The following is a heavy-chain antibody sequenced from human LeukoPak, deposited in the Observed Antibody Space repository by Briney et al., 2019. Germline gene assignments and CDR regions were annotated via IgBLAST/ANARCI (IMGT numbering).Heavy chain of an antibody. D-gene: IGHD6-6*01. J-gene: IGHJ5*02. CDR3: ARHAYSSSSKGWFDP. V-gene: IGHV4-39*01. CDR1: GGSINTISFY. CDR2: IYYSGST. Sequence: SETLSLTCTVSGGSINTISFYWGWIRQPPGKGLEWIGSIYYSGSTYYNPSLKSRLTISVDTSQSQFSLTLSSVTAADTAVYYCARHAYSSSSKGWFDPWGQGTLVTVSS.